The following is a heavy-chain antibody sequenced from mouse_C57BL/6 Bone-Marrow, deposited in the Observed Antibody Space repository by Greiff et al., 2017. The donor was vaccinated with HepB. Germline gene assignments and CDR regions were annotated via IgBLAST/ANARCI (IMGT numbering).Heavy chain of an antibody. CDR3: TGMVTTSFAY. J-gene: IGHJ3*01. CDR1: GFTFSNYW. Sequence: EVKVVESGGGLVQPGGSMKLSCVASGFTFSNYWMNWVRQSPEKGLEWVAQIRLKSDNYATHYAESVKGRFTISRDDSKSSVYLQMNNLRAEDTGIYYCTGMVTTSFAYWGQGTLVTVSA. V-gene: IGHV6-3*01. D-gene: IGHD2-1*01. CDR2: IRLKSDNYAT.